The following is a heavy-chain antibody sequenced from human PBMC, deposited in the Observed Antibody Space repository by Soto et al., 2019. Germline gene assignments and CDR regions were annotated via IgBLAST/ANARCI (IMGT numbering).Heavy chain of an antibody. D-gene: IGHD1-7*01. J-gene: IGHJ6*03. CDR2: IVVGSGNT. CDR3: ATAGRVATTLGYMDV. CDR1: GFTFTSSA. V-gene: IGHV1-58*01. Sequence: ASVKVSCKASGFTFTSSAVQWVRQARGQRLEWIGWIVVGSGNTNYAQKFQERVTITRDMSTSTAYMELSSLRSEDTAVYYCATAGRVATTLGYMDVWGKGTTVTVSS.